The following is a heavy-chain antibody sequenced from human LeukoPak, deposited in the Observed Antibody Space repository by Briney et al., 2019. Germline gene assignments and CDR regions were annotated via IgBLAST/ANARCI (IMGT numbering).Heavy chain of an antibody. CDR2: ISSSSSYI. Sequence: GGSLRLSCAASGFTFSSYSMNWVRQAPGKGLEWVSSISSSSSYIYYADSVKGRFTISRDNAKSSLHLQMSSQRVDDTAVYYCAKDWTGYYDYWGQGTLVTVSS. CDR3: AKDWTGYYDY. V-gene: IGHV3-21*04. J-gene: IGHJ4*02. D-gene: IGHD3/OR15-3a*01. CDR1: GFTFSSYS.